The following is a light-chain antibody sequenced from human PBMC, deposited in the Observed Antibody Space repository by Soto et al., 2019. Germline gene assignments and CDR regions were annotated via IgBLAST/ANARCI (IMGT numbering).Light chain of an antibody. CDR2: SHN. V-gene: IGLV1-44*01. CDR1: SSNIGSNT. Sequence: QSVLTQSPSASGTPGQRVIISCSGSSSNIGSNTVNWYQQLPGTAPKLLIYSHNQRPSGVPDRFSGSQSVTLASMAISGLRSEGGAVYYCATWDDRLDGDVLGTGTKLTVL. J-gene: IGLJ1*01. CDR3: ATWDDRLDGDV.